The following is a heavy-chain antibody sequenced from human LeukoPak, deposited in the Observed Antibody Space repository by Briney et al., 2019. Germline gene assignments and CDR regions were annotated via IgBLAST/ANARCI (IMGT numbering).Heavy chain of an antibody. Sequence: ASVKVSCKASGYTFTGYYMHWVRQAPGQGLEWMGWNNPNSGGTNYAQKFQGRVTMTRDTSISTAYMELSRLRSDDTAVYYCARGILTGYSPQGPYYFNYWGQGTLVTVSS. CDR2: NNPNSGGT. J-gene: IGHJ4*02. CDR1: GYTFTGYY. V-gene: IGHV1-2*02. CDR3: ARGILTGYSPQGPYYFNY. D-gene: IGHD3-9*01.